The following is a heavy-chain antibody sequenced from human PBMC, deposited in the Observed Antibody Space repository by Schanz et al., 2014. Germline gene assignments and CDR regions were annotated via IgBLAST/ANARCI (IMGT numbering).Heavy chain of an antibody. V-gene: IGHV1-2*02. D-gene: IGHD3-3*01. Sequence: QVQLVQSGAEVKKPGASVKVSCKASGYTLTAYYMHWVRRAPGQGLEWMGWINPDSGGTNYAQKFQGRVTMTRDMSINTAYMELSRLRSDDSAVYYCASDFWSGYSHYYYGLDVWGQGTTVTVSS. CDR3: ASDFWSGYSHYYYGLDV. CDR2: INPDSGGT. J-gene: IGHJ6*02. CDR1: GYTLTAYY.